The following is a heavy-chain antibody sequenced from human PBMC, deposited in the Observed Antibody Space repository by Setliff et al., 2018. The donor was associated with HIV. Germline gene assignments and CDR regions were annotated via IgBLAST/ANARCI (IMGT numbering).Heavy chain of an antibody. V-gene: IGHV4-34*01. Sequence: SETLSLTCAVYGGSFSGYYWSWIRQPPGKGLEWIGEINQSGRSNYNPSLKSRVIISIDTSKNQFALKLSSVTAADTAMYYCARQSMTLDAFDIWGQGTMVTVSS. J-gene: IGHJ3*02. CDR1: GGSFSGYY. CDR2: INQSGRS. CDR3: ARQSMTLDAFDI.